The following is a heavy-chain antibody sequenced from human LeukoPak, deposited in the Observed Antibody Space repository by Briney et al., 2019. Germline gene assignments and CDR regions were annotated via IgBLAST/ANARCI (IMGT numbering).Heavy chain of an antibody. D-gene: IGHD1-26*01. CDR1: GGSISSYY. Sequence: PSETLSLTCTVSGGSISSYYWSWIRQPPGKGLEWIGYIYYSGSTNYNPSLKSRVTISVDTSKNQFSLKLSSVTAADTAVYYCAGGLGSGSYFLSHWFDPWGQGTLVTVSS. CDR2: IYYSGST. V-gene: IGHV4-59*08. J-gene: IGHJ5*02. CDR3: AGGLGSGSYFLSHWFDP.